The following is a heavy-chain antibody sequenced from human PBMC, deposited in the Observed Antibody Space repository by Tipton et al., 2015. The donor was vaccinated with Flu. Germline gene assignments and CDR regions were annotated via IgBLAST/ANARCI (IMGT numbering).Heavy chain of an antibody. V-gene: IGHV4-38-2*02. CDR2: LLHTGST. Sequence: LRLSCTVSYQSITTSYFWGWIRQPPGGGLEWIGSLLHTGSTYYSPSFESRGTMSRDTSKNQFSLSLSSVTAADTAIYYCARSFYVSGILPFDFWGQGIPVTVSS. CDR3: ARSFYVSGILPFDF. J-gene: IGHJ4*02. CDR1: YQSITTSYF. D-gene: IGHD3-16*01.